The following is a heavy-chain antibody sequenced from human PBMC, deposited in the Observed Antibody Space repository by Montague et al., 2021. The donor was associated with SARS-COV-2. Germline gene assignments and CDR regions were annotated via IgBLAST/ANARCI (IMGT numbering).Heavy chain of an antibody. V-gene: IGHV4-59*01. D-gene: IGHD5-12*01. CDR1: GGSISSNF. Sequence: SETLSLTCTVSGGSISSNFWSWIRQPPGKGLEWIGCIYYSGSTNXNPSLKSRVTISVDTSKKQFSLQLSSVTAADTAVYYCARTRGYDPLFDFWGQGTLVTVSS. CDR2: IYYSGST. CDR3: ARTRGYDPLFDF. J-gene: IGHJ4*02.